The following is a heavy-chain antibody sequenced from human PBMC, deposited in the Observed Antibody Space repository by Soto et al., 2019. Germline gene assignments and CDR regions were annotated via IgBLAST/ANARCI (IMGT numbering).Heavy chain of an antibody. J-gene: IGHJ6*02. D-gene: IGHD3-3*01. V-gene: IGHV3-23*01. CDR1: GFTFSSYA. Sequence: PGGSLRLSCAASGFTFSSYAMSWVRQAPGKGLEWVSAISGSGGSTYYADSVKGRFTISRDNSKNTLYPQMNSLRAEDTAVYYCAKDGLTYYDFWSGPSSHPYGMDVWGQGTTVTVSS. CDR3: AKDGLTYYDFWSGPSSHPYGMDV. CDR2: ISGSGGST.